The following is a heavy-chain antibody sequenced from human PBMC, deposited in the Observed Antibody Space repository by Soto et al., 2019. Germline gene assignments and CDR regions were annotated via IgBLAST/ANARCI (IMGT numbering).Heavy chain of an antibody. CDR2: VSIGGST. Sequence: DVQLLESGGCLVQPEGSMRLSCAASGFTFSSYAMGWVRQGPGKGLEWVAVVSIGGSTHYADSVRGRFTISRDNSNNTLSLQMNSLTAEDTAVYFCAKRRGAGGHFDYWGQGALVTVSS. J-gene: IGHJ4*02. V-gene: IGHV3-23*01. D-gene: IGHD2-15*01. CDR1: GFTFSSYA. CDR3: AKRRGAGGHFDY.